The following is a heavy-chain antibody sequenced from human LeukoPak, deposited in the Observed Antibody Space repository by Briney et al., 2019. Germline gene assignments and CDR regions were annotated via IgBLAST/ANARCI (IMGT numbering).Heavy chain of an antibody. Sequence: GRSLRLSCAASGFTFSRYAMHWVRQAPGKGLEWVAVISYDGSKKYYADSVEGRFTISRDNSKNTLYLQMNSLRPEDTAVYYCARDLRLGAPDYFDYWGQGTLVTVSS. CDR3: ARDLRLGAPDYFDY. D-gene: IGHD1-14*01. V-gene: IGHV3-30-3*01. CDR1: GFTFSRYA. CDR2: ISYDGSKK. J-gene: IGHJ4*02.